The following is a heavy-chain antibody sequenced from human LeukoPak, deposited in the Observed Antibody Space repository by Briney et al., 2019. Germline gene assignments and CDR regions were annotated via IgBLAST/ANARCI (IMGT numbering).Heavy chain of an antibody. CDR3: ARDVGEYCSSINCYASHY. J-gene: IGHJ4*02. V-gene: IGHV1-2*02. Sequence: ASVKASCKASGYTFTGYYMHWVRQAPGQGLEWMGWINPHSGGTNYAQKFQGGVTMTRDMSITTAYMELSSLRSDDTAVYYCARDVGEYCSSINCYASHYWGQGTLVTVSS. D-gene: IGHD2-2*01. CDR1: GYTFTGYY. CDR2: INPHSGGT.